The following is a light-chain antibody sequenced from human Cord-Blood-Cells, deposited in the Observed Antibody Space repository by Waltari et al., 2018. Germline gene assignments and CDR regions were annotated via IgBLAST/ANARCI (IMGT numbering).Light chain of an antibody. V-gene: IGLV1-44*01. J-gene: IGLJ3*02. CDR3: AAWDDSLNGRWV. Sequence: QSVLTQPPSASGTPGQRVTISCSGSSSNIGSNTVNWYQQLPGTAPKLLIYSNNQRPSGSPDLFAGSKSGTSASLAISGLQSEDEADYYCAAWDDSLNGRWVFGGGTKLTVL. CDR1: SSNIGSNT. CDR2: SNN.